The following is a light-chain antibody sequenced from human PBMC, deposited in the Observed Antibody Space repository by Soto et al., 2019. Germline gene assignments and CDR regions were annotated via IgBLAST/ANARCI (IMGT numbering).Light chain of an antibody. CDR3: LQANRVPLS. Sequence: EIVLTQSPATLSLSPGERATLSFMASQGVSSYLAWYQQKPGQAPRLLIYDASNRATGIPARFSGSGSGTDFTLTISSLHPEDFAIYFCLQANRVPLSFGQGTRLEIK. CDR1: QGVSSY. CDR2: DAS. J-gene: IGKJ5*01. V-gene: IGKV3D-11*01.